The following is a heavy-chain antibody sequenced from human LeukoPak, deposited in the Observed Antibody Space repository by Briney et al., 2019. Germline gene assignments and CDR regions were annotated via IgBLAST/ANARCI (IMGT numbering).Heavy chain of an antibody. CDR2: ISGSGGST. CDR1: GFTFSIYA. Sequence: PGGSLRLSCAASGFTFSIYAMSWVRQAPGKGLEWVSAISGSGGSTYYADSVKGRFTISRDNSKNTLYLQMNSLRAEDTAVYYCASEIVVVVAATDDGDDYWGQGTLVTVSS. J-gene: IGHJ4*02. V-gene: IGHV3-23*01. D-gene: IGHD2-15*01. CDR3: ASEIVVVVAATDDGDDY.